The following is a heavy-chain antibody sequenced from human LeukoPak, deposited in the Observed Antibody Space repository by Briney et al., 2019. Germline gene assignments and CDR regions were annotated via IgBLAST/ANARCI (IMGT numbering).Heavy chain of an antibody. V-gene: IGHV3-30*18. CDR3: AKDNPPQGLRYFDWSPLARRQQRTGWFDP. J-gene: IGHJ5*02. CDR1: GFTFSSYG. CDR2: ISYDGSNK. D-gene: IGHD3-9*01. Sequence: PGRSLRLSCAASGFTFSSYGMHWVRQAPGKGLEWVAVISYDGSNKYYADSVKGRFTISRDNSKNTLYLQMNSLRAEATAVYYCAKDNPPQGLRYFDWSPLARRQQRTGWFDPWGQGTLVTVSS.